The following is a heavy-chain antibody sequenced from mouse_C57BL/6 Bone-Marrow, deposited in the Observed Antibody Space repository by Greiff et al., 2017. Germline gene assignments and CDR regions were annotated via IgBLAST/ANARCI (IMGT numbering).Heavy chain of an antibody. J-gene: IGHJ3*01. Sequence: EVQLVESGGGLVQPKGSLKLSCAASGFTFNTYSMHWVRQPPGKGLEWVARIRSKSSNYATYYADSVKDRFTISRDDSQSMLYLQMNDLTTEDTAMYYCVRDYGSSSLAYWGQGTLVTVSA. CDR1: GFTFNTYS. CDR3: VRDYGSSSLAY. CDR2: IRSKSSNYAT. V-gene: IGHV10-3*01. D-gene: IGHD1-1*01.